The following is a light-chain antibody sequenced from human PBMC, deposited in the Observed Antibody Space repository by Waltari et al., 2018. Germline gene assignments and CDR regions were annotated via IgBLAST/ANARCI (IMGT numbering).Light chain of an antibody. CDR3: SSYRTTNTWV. CDR2: EVN. Sequence: QSALTQPASVSGSPGQSTTISCPGTSIDPGGYNHVSWYQQRPGKAPKLIIYEVNNLPSGVSNRLSGSKSGHTASLTISELQPEDEADYYCSSYRTTNTWVFGGGTKLTVL. V-gene: IGLV2-14*01. CDR1: SIDPGGYNH. J-gene: IGLJ3*02.